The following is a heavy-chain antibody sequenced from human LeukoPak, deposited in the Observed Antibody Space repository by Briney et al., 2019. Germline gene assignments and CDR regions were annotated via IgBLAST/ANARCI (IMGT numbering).Heavy chain of an antibody. CDR3: AKDPGGGGYFDY. J-gene: IGHJ4*02. D-gene: IGHD3-16*01. CDR2: ISYDGSNK. Sequence: PGGSLRLSCAASGFTFSSYGTHWVRQAPGKGLEWVAVISYDGSNKYYADSVKGRFTISRDNSKNTLYLQMNSLRAEDTAVYYCAKDPGGGGYFDYWGQGTLVTVSS. CDR1: GFTFSSYG. V-gene: IGHV3-30*18.